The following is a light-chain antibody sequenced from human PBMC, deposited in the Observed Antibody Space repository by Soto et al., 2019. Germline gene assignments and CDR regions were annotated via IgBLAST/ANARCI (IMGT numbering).Light chain of an antibody. CDR1: SSYVGSYNL. V-gene: IGLV2-23*01. J-gene: IGLJ1*01. CDR3: CSYAGSSTYV. CDR2: EGS. Sequence: QSVLTQPASVSGSPGQSITLSCTGTSSYVGSYNLVSWYQQHPGKAPKLMIYEGSKRPSGVSNRFSGSKSGNTASLTISGIQAEDEADYYCCSYAGSSTYVFVTGTKVTVL.